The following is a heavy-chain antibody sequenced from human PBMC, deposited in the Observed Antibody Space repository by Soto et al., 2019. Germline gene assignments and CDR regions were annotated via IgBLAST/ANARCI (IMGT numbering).Heavy chain of an antibody. CDR2: VSPENKNA. CDR1: GYTFTEYD. J-gene: IGHJ4*02. D-gene: IGHD1-1*01. Sequence: QVQVIQSRAEVKKPGASVKVSCTTSGYTFTEYDINWVRQAPGQGPEYMGWVSPENKNAGYAPQFRGRVSMTTDTTISTAYLEVTNLTYENTAVYYCEVTTGYWGQGTMVTVSS. CDR3: EVTTGY. V-gene: IGHV1-8*01.